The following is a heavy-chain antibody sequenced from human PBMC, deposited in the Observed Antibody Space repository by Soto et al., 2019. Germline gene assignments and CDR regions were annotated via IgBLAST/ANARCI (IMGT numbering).Heavy chain of an antibody. CDR1: GFTFSSYG. D-gene: IGHD2-15*01. CDR2: ISYDGSKK. CDR3: ADEVGLEY. Sequence: QVQLVESGGGVVQPGRSLRLSCAASGFTFSSYGMHWVRQAPGKGLEWVAVISYDGSKKYYADSVRGRFTISRDNSKNTLYLQMNSLRPGDTAVYYCADEVGLEYWGQGTLVTVSS. V-gene: IGHV3-30*18. J-gene: IGHJ4*02.